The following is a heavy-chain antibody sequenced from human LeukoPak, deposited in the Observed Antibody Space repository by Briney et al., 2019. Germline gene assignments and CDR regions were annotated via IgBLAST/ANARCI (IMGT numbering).Heavy chain of an antibody. CDR1: GGSISSSSYF. CDR2: IYYSGST. J-gene: IGHJ4*02. V-gene: IGHV4-39*01. CDR3: ARQTGSNWYGDC. D-gene: IGHD6-13*01. Sequence: SETLSLTCTVSGGSISSSSYFWGWIRQPPGKGLEWIGSIYYSGSTYYSPSLKSRVTISVDTSKNQFSLKLSSVTVADTAVYYCARQTGSNWYGDCWGQGTLVTVSS.